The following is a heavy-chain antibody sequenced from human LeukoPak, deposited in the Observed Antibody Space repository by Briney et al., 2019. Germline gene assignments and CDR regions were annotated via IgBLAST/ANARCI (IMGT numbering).Heavy chain of an antibody. J-gene: IGHJ4*02. Sequence: PSETLSLTCTVSGGSISSSSYYWGWIRQPPGKGLEWTGSIYYSGSTYYNPSLKSRVTISVDTSKNQFSLKLSSVTAADTAVYYCARAYYDFWSGYRITYYFDYWGQGTLVTVSS. D-gene: IGHD3-3*01. CDR3: ARAYYDFWSGYRITYYFDY. V-gene: IGHV4-39*07. CDR2: IYYSGST. CDR1: GGSISSSSYY.